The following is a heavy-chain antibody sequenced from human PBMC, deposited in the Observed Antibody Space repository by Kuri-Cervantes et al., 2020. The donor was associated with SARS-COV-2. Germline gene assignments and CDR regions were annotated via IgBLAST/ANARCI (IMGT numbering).Heavy chain of an antibody. D-gene: IGHD3-16*01. CDR1: GFTFGDYA. Sequence: GGSLRLSCTASGFTFGDYAMSWFRQAPGKGLEWVGFIRSKAYGGTTEYAASVKGRFTISRDNAKNSLYLQMNSLRAEDTAVYYCASLRSGGGAHLYYFYMDAWGKGTSVTVSS. J-gene: IGHJ6*03. CDR2: IRSKAYGGTT. CDR3: ASLRSGGGAHLYYFYMDA. V-gene: IGHV3-49*03.